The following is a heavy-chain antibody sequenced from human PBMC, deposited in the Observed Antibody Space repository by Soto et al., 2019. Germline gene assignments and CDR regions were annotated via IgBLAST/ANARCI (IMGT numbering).Heavy chain of an antibody. V-gene: IGHV3-33*01. J-gene: IGHJ3*02. CDR3: ARDLSGDYGAIDT. CDR1: GFTFSSYG. CDR2: IWYDGSNK. D-gene: IGHD4-17*01. Sequence: QVQLVESGGGVVQPGRSLRLSCAPSGFTFSSYGMHWGRQAPGKGLEWVAVIWYDGSNKVYADSVKGRFTISRDNSKNTLHLQMNSLRADDTAVYYCARDLSGDYGAIDTWGQGTLVTVSS.